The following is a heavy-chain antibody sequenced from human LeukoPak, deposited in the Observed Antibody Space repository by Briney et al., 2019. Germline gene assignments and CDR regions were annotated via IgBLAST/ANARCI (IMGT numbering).Heavy chain of an antibody. Sequence: ASVKVSCKASGYTFTSYGVSRVRQAPGQGLEWMGWISTYNGDTDYAQKLQGRLTMTTDTSTSTAYMELRSLRSDDTAVYYCARDPGQYYDILTGYYTPYYFDNWGQGTLATVSS. CDR2: ISTYNGDT. CDR3: ARDPGQYYDILTGYYTPYYFDN. D-gene: IGHD3-9*01. CDR1: GYTFTSYG. J-gene: IGHJ4*02. V-gene: IGHV1-18*01.